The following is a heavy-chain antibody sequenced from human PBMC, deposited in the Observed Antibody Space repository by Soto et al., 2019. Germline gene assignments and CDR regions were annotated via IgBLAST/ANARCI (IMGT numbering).Heavy chain of an antibody. CDR2: IFYTGKA. J-gene: IGHJ5*02. CDR1: GDSLHIGSYY. CDR3: ARGRGEFDA. D-gene: IGHD2-21*01. V-gene: IGHV4-39*07. Sequence: PSETLSLTCSVSGDSLHIGSYYWAWIRQHPGKGLEWMGDIFYTGKAYYNPSLRSRVTISIDTSKNQLSLNLRSVSAADTAVYYCARGRGEFDAWGQGTPVTVSS.